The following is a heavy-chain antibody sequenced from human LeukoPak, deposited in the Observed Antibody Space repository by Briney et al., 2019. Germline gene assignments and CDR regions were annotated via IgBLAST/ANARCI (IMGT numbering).Heavy chain of an antibody. D-gene: IGHD5-24*01. CDR2: ISYDGSNK. Sequence: EGSLRLSCAASGFTFSSYAMHWVRQAPGKGLEWVAVISYDGSNKYYADSVKGRFTISRDNSKNTVYLQMNSLRFDDTAVYYCARAPPGRKGYNPYYFDYWGQGTRVTVSS. V-gene: IGHV3-30*14. CDR3: ARAPPGRKGYNPYYFDY. J-gene: IGHJ4*02. CDR1: GFTFSSYA.